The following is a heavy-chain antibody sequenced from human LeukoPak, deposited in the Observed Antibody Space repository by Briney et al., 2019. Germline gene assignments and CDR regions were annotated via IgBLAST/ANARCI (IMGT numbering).Heavy chain of an antibody. CDR1: GGTFSSYA. Sequence: SVKVSCKASGGTFSSYAISWVRQAPGQGLEWMGGIIPIFGTANYAQKFQGRVTITADESTSTAYMELSSLRSEDTAVYYCARDRDYYGSGSSPLDYWGQGTLVTVSS. D-gene: IGHD3-10*01. CDR3: ARDRDYYGSGSSPLDY. V-gene: IGHV1-69*13. J-gene: IGHJ4*02. CDR2: IIPIFGTA.